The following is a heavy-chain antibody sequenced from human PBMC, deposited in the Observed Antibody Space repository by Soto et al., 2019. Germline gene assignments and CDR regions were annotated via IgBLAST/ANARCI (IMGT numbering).Heavy chain of an antibody. CDR2: INHSGST. D-gene: IGHD3-10*01. CDR1: GGSFSGYY. J-gene: IGHJ6*02. V-gene: IGHV4-34*01. CDR3: ARVSGIYYYGMDV. Sequence: QVQLQQWGAGLLKPSETLSLTCAVYGGSFSGYYWSWIRQPPGKGLAWIGEINHSGSTNYNPSLKSRVTRSVDTSKNQFSLKLSSVTAADTAVYYCARVSGIYYYGMDVWGQGTTVTVSS.